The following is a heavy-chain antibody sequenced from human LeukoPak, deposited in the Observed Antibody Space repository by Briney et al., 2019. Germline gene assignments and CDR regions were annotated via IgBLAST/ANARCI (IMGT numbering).Heavy chain of an antibody. CDR2: IYHSGST. CDR1: GGSVSSGGYS. Sequence: MASQTLSLTCAVSGGSVSSGGYSWSWIRQPPGKGLEWIGYIYHSGSTYYNPSLKSRVTISVDRSKNQFSLKLNSVTAADTAVYYCARSPFGSGLDYWGQGTLVTVSS. V-gene: IGHV4-30-2*01. CDR3: ARSPFGSGLDY. J-gene: IGHJ4*02. D-gene: IGHD3-10*01.